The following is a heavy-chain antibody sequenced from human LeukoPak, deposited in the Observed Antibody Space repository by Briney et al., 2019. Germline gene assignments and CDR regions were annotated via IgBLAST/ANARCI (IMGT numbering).Heavy chain of an antibody. CDR2: INHSGST. Sequence: SETLSLTCAVYGGSFSGYYWSWIRQPPGKGLEWIGEINHSGSTNYNPSLKSRVTISVDTSKNQFSLKLSSVTAAGTAVYYCARDRGPYGHWFDPWGQGTLVTVSS. V-gene: IGHV4-34*01. J-gene: IGHJ5*02. CDR1: GGSFSGYY. CDR3: ARDRGPYGHWFDP. D-gene: IGHD4-17*01.